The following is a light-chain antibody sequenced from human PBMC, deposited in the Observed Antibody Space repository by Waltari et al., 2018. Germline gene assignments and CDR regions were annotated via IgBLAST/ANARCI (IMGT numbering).Light chain of an antibody. V-gene: IGKV1-39*01. CDR3: QQSFVSPWT. Sequence: DIQLTQSPSSLSASIGDRVTITCRARQSIATYLNWYQEKPGKAPKLLIFAASSLYNGVPSRFSGSGSGTDFTLSISSLQPEDFATYYCQQSFVSPWTFGRGTKVEIK. CDR2: AAS. CDR1: QSIATY. J-gene: IGKJ1*01.